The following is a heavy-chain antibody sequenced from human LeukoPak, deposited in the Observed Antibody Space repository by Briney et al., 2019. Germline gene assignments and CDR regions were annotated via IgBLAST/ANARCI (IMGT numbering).Heavy chain of an antibody. CDR1: GYTFTGYY. V-gene: IGHV1-2*02. J-gene: IGHJ4*02. CDR2: INPNSGGT. Sequence: GASVKVSCKASGYTFTGYYMHWVRQAPGQGLEWMGWINPNSGGTNYAQKFQGRVTMTRDTSISTAYMELSRLRSDDTAVYYRARYYYDSSGYYSVLFDYWGQGTLVTVSS. CDR3: ARYYYDSSGYYSVLFDY. D-gene: IGHD3-22*01.